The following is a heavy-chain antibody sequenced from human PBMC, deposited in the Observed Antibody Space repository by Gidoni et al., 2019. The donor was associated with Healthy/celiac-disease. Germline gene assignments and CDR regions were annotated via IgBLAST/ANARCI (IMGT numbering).Heavy chain of an antibody. Sequence: VQLVESVGGVVQPGRSVRLSWAASGLSFSSYAMHWVRQAPGKGLEWVALISYDGSNKYYADSVKGLFTISRDNSKNTLYLQMNSLRAEDTAVYYCARDWIGWELPSYYFDYWGQGTLVTVSS. D-gene: IGHD1-26*01. CDR1: GLSFSSYA. J-gene: IGHJ4*02. CDR3: ARDWIGWELPSYYFDY. CDR2: ISYDGSNK. V-gene: IGHV3-30-3*01.